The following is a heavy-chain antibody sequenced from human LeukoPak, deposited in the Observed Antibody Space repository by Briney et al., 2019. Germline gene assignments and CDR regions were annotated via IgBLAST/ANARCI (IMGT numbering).Heavy chain of an antibody. D-gene: IGHD6-13*01. CDR2: ISSSSSTI. Sequence: PGGSLRLSCAASGFTFSSYSMNWVRQAPGKGLEWVSYISSSSSTIYYADSVKGRFTISRDNAKNSLYLQMNSLRDEDTAVYYCARDLPVPRIAAAGPRHYYYGMDVWGQGTTVTVSS. CDR1: GFTFSSYS. CDR3: ARDLPVPRIAAAGPRHYYYGMDV. V-gene: IGHV3-48*02. J-gene: IGHJ6*02.